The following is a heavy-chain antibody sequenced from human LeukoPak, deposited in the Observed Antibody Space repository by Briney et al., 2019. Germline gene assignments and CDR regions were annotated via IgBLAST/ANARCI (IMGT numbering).Heavy chain of an antibody. D-gene: IGHD3-10*01. J-gene: IGHJ4*02. CDR3: ARDLYYYGSGNYVPGLPDY. V-gene: IGHV3-48*03. Sequence: GGSLRLSCAASGFTFSSFEMNWVRQAPGKGLEWVSYISSSDSTTYYAGSVKGRFTISRDNAKNSLYLQMDSLRAEDTAVYYCARDLYYYGSGNYVPGLPDYWGQGTLVTVSS. CDR2: ISSSDSTT. CDR1: GFTFSSFE.